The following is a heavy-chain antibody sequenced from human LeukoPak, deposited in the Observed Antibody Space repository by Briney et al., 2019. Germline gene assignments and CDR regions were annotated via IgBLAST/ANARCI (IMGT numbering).Heavy chain of an antibody. D-gene: IGHD1-1*01. CDR1: GFTFSNFA. CDR3: VRDMNTVTTCYLQF. CDR2: ISRTSRHK. V-gene: IGHV3-21*01. J-gene: IGHJ1*01. Sequence: GGSLRLSCAASGFTFSNFAMRWVRQAPGKGLEWVSSISRTSRHKYYSDSVKGRFTISRDDAENSLFLQMDSLRAEDTAIYYCVRDMNTVTTCYLQFWGQGTLVTVSS.